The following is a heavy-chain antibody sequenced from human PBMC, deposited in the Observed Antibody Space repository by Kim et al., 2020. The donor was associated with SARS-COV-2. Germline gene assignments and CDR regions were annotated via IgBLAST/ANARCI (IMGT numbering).Heavy chain of an antibody. J-gene: IGHJ4*02. CDR2: IYYSGST. D-gene: IGHD2-15*01. CDR1: GGSISSSSYY. V-gene: IGHV4-39*01. CDR3: ARLHRVADDY. Sequence: SETLSLTCTVSGGSISSSSYYWGWIRQPPGKGLEWIGSIYYSGSTYYNPSLKSRVTISVDTSKNQFSLKLSSVTAADTAVYYCARLHRVADDYWGQGTLVTVSS.